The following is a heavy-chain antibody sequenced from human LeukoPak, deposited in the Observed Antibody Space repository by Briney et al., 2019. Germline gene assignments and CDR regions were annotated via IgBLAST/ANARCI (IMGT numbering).Heavy chain of an antibody. CDR2: INPNSGNR. J-gene: IGHJ4*02. V-gene: IGHV1-8*03. CDR1: GYTFTSLD. Sequence: ASVKVSCKASGYTFTSLDINWGRQATGQGLEWMGWINPNSGNRGYAQQCQGRVTITRDTSIRTAYMELTSRRSEDTAVYYCARVDGSPDYWGQGTLVTVSS. CDR3: ARVDGSPDY. D-gene: IGHD2-15*01.